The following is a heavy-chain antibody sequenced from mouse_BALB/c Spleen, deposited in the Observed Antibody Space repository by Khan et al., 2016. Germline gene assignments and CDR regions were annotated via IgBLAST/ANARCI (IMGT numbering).Heavy chain of an antibody. V-gene: IGHV9-3-1*01. J-gene: IGHJ1*03. CDR1: GYTFTNYG. CDR3: ARYRYYYGSSRYFDV. Sequence: QIQLVQSGPELKKPGKTVKISCKASGYTFTNYGMNWVKQAPGKGLKWMGWINTYSGESTYADDFKGRFAFSLETSANPASLQLNNLKNEDTATYVCARYRYYYGSSRYFDVWGTGTTVTVSS. D-gene: IGHD1-1*01. CDR2: INTYSGES.